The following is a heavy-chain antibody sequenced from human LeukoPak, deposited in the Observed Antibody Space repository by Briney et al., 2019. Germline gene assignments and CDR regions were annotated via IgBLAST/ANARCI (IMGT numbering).Heavy chain of an antibody. CDR3: GKEVERHFGLKY. CDR2: IKSKTDGGTT. V-gene: IGHV3-15*07. J-gene: IGHJ4*02. CDR1: GFTFSNAW. Sequence: PGGSLRLSCAASGFTFSNAWMNWVRQAPGKGLEWVGRIKSKTDGGTTDYAAPVKGRFTISRDNSKKILYLQMNSLRAEDTAVYYCGKEVERHFGLKYWGQGTLVTVSS. D-gene: IGHD3-10*01.